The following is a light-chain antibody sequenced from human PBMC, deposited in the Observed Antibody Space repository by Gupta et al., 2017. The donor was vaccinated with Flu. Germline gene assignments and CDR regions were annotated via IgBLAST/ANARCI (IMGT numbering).Light chain of an antibody. CDR2: TNN. CDR3: EAWEDSRNGRYV. CDR1: SSNIGSNS. Sequence: QSVLTQPPSASGTPGQRVTISCSGSSSNIGSNSVNWYQQLPGTAPKLLIYTNNLRPSGVPDRFSGSKSGTSGSLAISGLRSEDEADYYCEAWEDSRNGRYVFGTGTKVTVL. J-gene: IGLJ1*01. V-gene: IGLV1-44*01.